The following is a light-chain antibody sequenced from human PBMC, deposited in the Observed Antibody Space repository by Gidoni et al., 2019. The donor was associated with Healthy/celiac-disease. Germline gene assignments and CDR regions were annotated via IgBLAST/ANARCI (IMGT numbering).Light chain of an antibody. CDR2: DAS. CDR3: QQRSNXXXXT. Sequence: EIVLTQSPATLSLSPGERATLSCRASQSVSSYLAWYQQKPGQAPRLLIYDASNRATGIPARFSGSGSXTDFTLTISSLEPEDFAVYYCQQRSNXXXXTFGGGTKVEIK. V-gene: IGKV3-11*01. J-gene: IGKJ4*01. CDR1: QSVSSY.